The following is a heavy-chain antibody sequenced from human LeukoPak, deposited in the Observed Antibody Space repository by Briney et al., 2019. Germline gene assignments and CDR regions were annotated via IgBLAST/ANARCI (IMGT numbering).Heavy chain of an antibody. CDR3: ARVQPMFISRPHFDS. CDR1: GGSFSGYY. CDR2: INHSGST. D-gene: IGHD6-13*01. J-gene: IGHJ4*02. V-gene: IGHV4-34*01. Sequence: SETLSLTCAVYGGSFSGYYWSWIRQPPGKGLEWIGEINHSGSTNYNPSLKSRVTISVDTSKNQFSLKLSSVTAADTAVYYCARVQPMFISRPHFDSWGQGTLVTVSS.